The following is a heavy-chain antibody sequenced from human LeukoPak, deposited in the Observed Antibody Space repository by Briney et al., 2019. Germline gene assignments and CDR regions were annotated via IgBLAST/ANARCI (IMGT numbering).Heavy chain of an antibody. CDR3: ARDDYYDSSAYRENPFDV. V-gene: IGHV1-69*13. Sequence: EASVKVSCKASGYTFTSYYMHWVRQAPGQGLEWMGGIIPILGTTNYAQKFQGRVTITADESTSTLYMELRSLRSEDTAIYYCARDDYYDSSAYRENPFDVWGQGTMVTVSS. D-gene: IGHD3-22*01. CDR1: GYTFTSYY. CDR2: IIPILGTT. J-gene: IGHJ3*01.